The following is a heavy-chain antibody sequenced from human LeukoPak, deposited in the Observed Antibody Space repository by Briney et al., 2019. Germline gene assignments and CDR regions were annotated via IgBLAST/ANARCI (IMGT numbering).Heavy chain of an antibody. D-gene: IGHD2-15*01. CDR3: ARGRDIVVVVAATPTLDAAFDI. CDR2: ISYDGSNK. CDR1: GFTFSSYA. V-gene: IGHV3-30*04. Sequence: GGSLRLSCAASGFTFSSYAMHWVRQAPGKGLEWVAVISYDGSNKYYADSVKGRFTISRDNSKNTLYLQMNSLRAEDTAVYYCARGRDIVVVVAATPTLDAAFDIWGQGTMVTVSS. J-gene: IGHJ3*02.